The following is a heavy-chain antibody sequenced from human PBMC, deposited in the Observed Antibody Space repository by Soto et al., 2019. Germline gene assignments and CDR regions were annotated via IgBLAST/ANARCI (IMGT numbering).Heavy chain of an antibody. CDR2: IIPIFGTA. V-gene: IGHV1-69*13. J-gene: IGHJ6*02. CDR1: GGTFSSYA. CDR3: ARVLGYSYEYYYGMDV. Sequence: ASLKVSCKASGGTFSSYAISWVRQAPGQGLEWMGGIIPIFGTANYAQKFQGRVTITADESTSTAYMELSSLRSEDTAVYYCARVLGYSYEYYYGMDVWGQRTTVTVSS. D-gene: IGHD5-18*01.